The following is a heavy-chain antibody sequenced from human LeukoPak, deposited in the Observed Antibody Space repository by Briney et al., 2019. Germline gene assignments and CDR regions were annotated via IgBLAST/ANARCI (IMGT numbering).Heavy chain of an antibody. D-gene: IGHD2-2*01. J-gene: IGHJ6*03. CDR3: ARGSGGTNYYYYYYMGV. CDR1: GYTFTSYY. V-gene: IGHV1-46*01. CDR2: INPSGGST. Sequence: ASVKVSCKASGYTFTSYYMHWVRQAPGQGLEWMGIINPSGGSTSYAQKFQGRVTMTRDMSTSTVYMELSSLRSEDTAVYYCARGSGGTNYYYYYYMGVWGKGTTVTVSS.